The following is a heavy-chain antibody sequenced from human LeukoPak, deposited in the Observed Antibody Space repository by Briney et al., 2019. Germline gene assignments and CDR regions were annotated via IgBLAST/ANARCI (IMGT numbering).Heavy chain of an antibody. J-gene: IGHJ5*02. V-gene: IGHV3-21*04. CDR3: ARASNP. Sequence: TGGSLRLSCAASGFTFSTYSMNWVRQAPGKGLEWVSSISSSGSYIYYADSVKGRFTISRDNARNSLFLQMNSLRAGDTAVYCCARASNPWGQGILVTVSS. CDR2: ISSSGSYI. CDR1: GFTFSTYS.